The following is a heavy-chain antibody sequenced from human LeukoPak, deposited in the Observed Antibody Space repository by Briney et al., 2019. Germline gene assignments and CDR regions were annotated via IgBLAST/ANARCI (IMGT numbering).Heavy chain of an antibody. V-gene: IGHV3-7*02. CDR2: IRQDGSET. CDR3: ARAQWRRPDY. J-gene: IGHJ4*02. Sequence: GGSLRLSCAASEFTFSGYWMSWFRQAPGKGLEWVATIRQDGSETDYVDSVKGRFTISRDNAKNSLYLQMNSLRIEDTAVYYCARAQWRRPDYWGQGTLVTVSS. CDR1: EFTFSGYW. D-gene: IGHD5-12*01.